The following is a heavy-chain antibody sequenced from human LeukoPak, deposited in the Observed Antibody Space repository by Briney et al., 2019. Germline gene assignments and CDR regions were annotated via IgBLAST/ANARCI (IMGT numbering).Heavy chain of an antibody. D-gene: IGHD3-10*01. V-gene: IGHV3-23*01. CDR1: GFSFSNFA. Sequence: PGGSLRLSCAASGFSFSNFAMTWVRQAPGEGLEWVSVIYGSGGSTFYADSVKGRFTMSRDNSKNMLHLEMNTLRAEDTALYYCAKVGYFGSGRHYYYYMDVWGKGTTVTVSS. CDR2: IYGSGGST. CDR3: AKVGYFGSGRHYYYYMDV. J-gene: IGHJ6*03.